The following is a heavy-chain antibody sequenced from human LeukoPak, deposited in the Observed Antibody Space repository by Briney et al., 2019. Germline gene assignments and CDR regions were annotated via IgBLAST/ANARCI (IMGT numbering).Heavy chain of an antibody. J-gene: IGHJ4*02. CDR3: ARAFHSSGYYDSSGHEE. Sequence: PGRSLRLSCAASGFTFSSYAMHSVRQAPGKGLEWVAVISYDGSNKYYADSVKGRFTISRDNSKNTLYLQMNSLRAEDTAVYYCARAFHSSGYYDSSGHEEWGQGTLVTVSS. CDR2: ISYDGSNK. D-gene: IGHD3-22*01. V-gene: IGHV3-30*04. CDR1: GFTFSSYA.